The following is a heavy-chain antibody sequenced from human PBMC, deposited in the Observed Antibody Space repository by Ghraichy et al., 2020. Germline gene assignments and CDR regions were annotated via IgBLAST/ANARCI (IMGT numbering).Heavy chain of an antibody. CDR1: GGSISSGGYS. CDR3: ASSYSYGLYYFDY. Sequence: SETLSLTCAVSGGSISSGGYSWSWIRQPPGKGLEWIGYIYHSGSTYYNPSLKSRVTISVDRSKNQFSLKLSSVTAADTAVYYCASSYSYGLYYFDYWGQGTLVNVSS. D-gene: IGHD5-18*01. CDR2: IYHSGST. J-gene: IGHJ4*02. V-gene: IGHV4-30-2*01.